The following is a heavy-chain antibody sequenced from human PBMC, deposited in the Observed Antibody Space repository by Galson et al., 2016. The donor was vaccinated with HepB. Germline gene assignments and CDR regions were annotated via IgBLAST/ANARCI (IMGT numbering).Heavy chain of an antibody. V-gene: IGHV1-3*01. CDR3: ARGTGTGGYFDY. CDR2: INADNGNT. CDR1: GYTFTSYA. J-gene: IGHJ4*02. Sequence: SVKVSCKASGYTFTSYAMHWVRQAPGQRLEWMGWINADNGNTKFSQEFQGRVTITRDTSASTAYMELSSLRSEDTAVYYCARGTGTGGYFDYWGQGTLVTVSS. D-gene: IGHD3/OR15-3a*01.